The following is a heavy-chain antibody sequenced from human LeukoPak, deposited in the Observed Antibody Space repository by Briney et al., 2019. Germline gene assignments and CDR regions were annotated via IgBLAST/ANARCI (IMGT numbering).Heavy chain of an antibody. CDR2: SSAYNGNT. Sequence: ASVKVSCKASGYTFTSYGISWVRQAPGQGLEWMGWSSAYNGNTNYAQKLQGRVTMTTDTSTSTAYMELSSLRSEDTAVYYCARTMLLVVVAATDWYFDLWGRGTLVTVSS. CDR1: GYTFTSYG. J-gene: IGHJ2*01. V-gene: IGHV1-18*01. CDR3: ARTMLLVVVAATDWYFDL. D-gene: IGHD2-15*01.